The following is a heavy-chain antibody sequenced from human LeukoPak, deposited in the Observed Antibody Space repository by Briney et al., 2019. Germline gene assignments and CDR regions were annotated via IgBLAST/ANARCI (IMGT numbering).Heavy chain of an antibody. CDR1: GYTFTSYG. Sequence: ASVKVSCKASGYTFTSYGISWVRQAPGQGLEWMGWISAYNGNTNYAQKLQGRVTMTTDTSTSTAYMELRSLRSDDTAVYYCARAPAVFGDVCYFDYWGQGTLVTVSS. CDR2: ISAYNGNT. CDR3: ARAPAVFGDVCYFDY. D-gene: IGHD3-3*01. V-gene: IGHV1-18*01. J-gene: IGHJ4*02.